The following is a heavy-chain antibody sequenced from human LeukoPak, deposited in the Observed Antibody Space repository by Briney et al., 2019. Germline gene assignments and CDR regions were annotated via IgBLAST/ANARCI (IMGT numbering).Heavy chain of an antibody. CDR1: GYTFTGYY. CDR3: ARVRGVYCSSTSCYHFDY. Sequence: ASVKVSCKASGYTFTGYYMHWVRQAPGQGLEGMEWINPNSGGTNDAQKFQGTVTMTRDTSISTAYMELSRLRSDETAVYYCARVRGVYCSSTSCYHFDYWGQGTLVTVSS. CDR2: INPNSGGT. J-gene: IGHJ4*02. V-gene: IGHV1-2*02. D-gene: IGHD2-2*01.